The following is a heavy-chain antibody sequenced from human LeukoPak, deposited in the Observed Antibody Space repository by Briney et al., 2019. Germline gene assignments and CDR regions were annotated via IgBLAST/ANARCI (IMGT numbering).Heavy chain of an antibody. J-gene: IGHJ3*02. CDR1: GYTFTSYD. Sequence: ASVKVSCKASGYTFTSYDINWVRQATGQGLEWMGWMNPNSGNTGYAQKFQGRVTMTRNISISTAYMELSSLRSEDTAVYYCARGVRGVAHDAFDIWGQGTMVTVSS. CDR2: MNPNSGNT. D-gene: IGHD3-10*01. V-gene: IGHV1-8*01. CDR3: ARGVRGVAHDAFDI.